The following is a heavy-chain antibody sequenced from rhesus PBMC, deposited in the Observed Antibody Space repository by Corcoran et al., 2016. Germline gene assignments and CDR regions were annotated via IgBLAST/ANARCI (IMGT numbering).Heavy chain of an antibody. V-gene: IGHV4-143*01. CDR3: ARLDYGNNYYYFDY. CDR2: IYANMASS. Sequence: QVQLQESGPGLVKPSETLSLTCTVSGGSITDPYSWNWIRPPPGKGLEWIGGIYANMASSYYNPSLKSRVTISKDTSKNQFSLDLYSVTAADTAVYFCARLDYGNNYYYFDYWGQGVLVTVSS. J-gene: IGHJ4*01. CDR1: GGSITDPYS. D-gene: IGHD4-29*01.